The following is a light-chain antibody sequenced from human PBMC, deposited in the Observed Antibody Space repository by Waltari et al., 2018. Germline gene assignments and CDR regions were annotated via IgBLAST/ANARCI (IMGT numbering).Light chain of an antibody. Sequence: EIVLTKSPGTLSLSPGERATLSCRASQSVGRSLAWYQQKPGQAPRLLIYDASKRATGIPERVSGSGSGTDFSLTISRLEPEDFAVYYCQMYVRLPVTFGQGTKVEIK. CDR2: DAS. CDR3: QMYVRLPVT. J-gene: IGKJ1*01. CDR1: QSVGRS. V-gene: IGKV3-20*01.